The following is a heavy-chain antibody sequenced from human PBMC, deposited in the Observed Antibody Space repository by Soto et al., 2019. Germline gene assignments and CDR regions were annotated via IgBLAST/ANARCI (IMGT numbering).Heavy chain of an antibody. CDR2: ISAYNGNT. J-gene: IGHJ6*02. V-gene: IGHV1-18*01. CDR1: GYTFTSYV. D-gene: IGHD6-19*01. CDR3: ARVVATVAGPYGMDV. Sequence: QVHLVQSGAEVKKPGASVKVSCRASGYTFTSYVISWVRQAPGQGPEWMGWISAYNGNTNFAQRLQGRVTMTTDTSTSTAYMELRSLRSVDTAVYYCARVVATVAGPYGMDVWGQGTTVTVSS.